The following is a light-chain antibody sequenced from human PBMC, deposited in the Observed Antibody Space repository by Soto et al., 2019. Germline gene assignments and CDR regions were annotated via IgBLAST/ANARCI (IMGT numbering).Light chain of an antibody. CDR3: SSYAGSDNYV. CDR2: EVS. V-gene: IGLV2-8*01. J-gene: IGLJ1*01. Sequence: QSVLTQRPSVSGSPGQSVTISCSGTSSDTGDYNYVSWYQQHPGKAPKLMIYEVSKRPSGVPDRFSGSKSGNTASLTVSGLQAEDEADYYCSSYAGSDNYVFGTGTKVTVL. CDR1: SSDTGDYNY.